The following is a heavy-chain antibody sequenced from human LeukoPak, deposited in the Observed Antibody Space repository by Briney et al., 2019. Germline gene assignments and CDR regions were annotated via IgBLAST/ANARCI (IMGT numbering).Heavy chain of an antibody. CDR1: GFTFSRFG. V-gene: IGHV3-30*02. J-gene: IGHJ4*02. Sequence: GGSLRLSCAASGFTFSRFGMHWVRQAPGQGLEWVAFILYDGTKKYYADSVKGRFTISRDNSKNTLYLQMNSLRAEDTAVYYCASSRGSWPDYFDYWGQGTLVTVSS. D-gene: IGHD6-13*01. CDR2: ILYDGTKK. CDR3: ASSRGSWPDYFDY.